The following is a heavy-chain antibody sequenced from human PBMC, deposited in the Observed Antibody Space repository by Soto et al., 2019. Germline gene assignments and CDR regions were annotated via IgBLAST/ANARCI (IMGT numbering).Heavy chain of an antibody. CDR2: ISTWNADR. J-gene: IGHJ6*02. CDR3: TRDTVVVGYGSATYGMEV. D-gene: IGHD3-10*01. CDR1: GYSFTTYG. V-gene: IGHV1-18*01. Sequence: QVQLVQSGVELKKPGASVEVYCNASGYSFTTYGISWLRQAPGLGLEWMGWISTWNADRIYAQKVQGRVTMTTDTSTTPAKMELRSLTSEDTAVYYCTRDTVVVGYGSATYGMEVWGQGTAVTVSS.